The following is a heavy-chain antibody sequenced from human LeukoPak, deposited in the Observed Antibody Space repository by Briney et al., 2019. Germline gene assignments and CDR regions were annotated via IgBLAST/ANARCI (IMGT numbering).Heavy chain of an antibody. CDR1: GFTFSAYA. CDR3: AKGREPYPSDE. V-gene: IGHV3-23*01. CDR2: IGSDDKA. D-gene: IGHD1-26*01. J-gene: IGHJ4*02. Sequence: GGSLRLSCEASGFTFSAYAMTWVRQAPGKGLEWVSSIGSDDKAHYSESVKGRFAISRDNSKNTLYLQMNSLRAEDTAVYYCAKGREPYPSDEWGQGTLVTVSS.